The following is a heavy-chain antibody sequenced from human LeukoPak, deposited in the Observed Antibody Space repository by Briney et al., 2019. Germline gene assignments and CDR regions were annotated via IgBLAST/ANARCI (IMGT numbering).Heavy chain of an antibody. D-gene: IGHD2-21*02. CDR2: IHYSGIT. Sequence: PSETLSLTCTVFAGSISGYYWSWIRQPPGKGLEWIGYIHYSGITNYNPSLKSRVTISVDTSKNQFSLKLSSVTAADTAVYYCARHVAGDAARTEYFQHWGQGTLVTVSS. CDR3: ARHVAGDAARTEYFQH. CDR1: AGSISGYY. V-gene: IGHV4-59*08. J-gene: IGHJ1*01.